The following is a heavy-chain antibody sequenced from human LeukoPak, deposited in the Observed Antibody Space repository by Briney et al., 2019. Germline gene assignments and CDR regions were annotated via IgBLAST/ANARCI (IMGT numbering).Heavy chain of an antibody. Sequence: SETLSLTCTVSGGSISSYYWSWIRQPAGKELEWIGRIYTSGSTNYNPSLKSRVTMSVDTSKNQFSLKLSSVTAADTAVYYCARDQKGYCSSTSCYKYNWFDPWGQGTLVTVSS. CDR3: ARDQKGYCSSTSCYKYNWFDP. V-gene: IGHV4-4*07. CDR1: GGSISSYY. J-gene: IGHJ5*02. D-gene: IGHD2-2*02. CDR2: IYTSGST.